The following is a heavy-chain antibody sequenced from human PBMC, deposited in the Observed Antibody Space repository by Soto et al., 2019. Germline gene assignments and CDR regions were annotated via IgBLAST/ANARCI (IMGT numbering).Heavy chain of an antibody. J-gene: IGHJ5*02. CDR3: ARVGRRGAALVAKNNWFDP. Sequence: SETLSLTCAVSGGSISSSNWWSWVRQPPGKGLEWIGEIYHSGSTNYNPSLKSRVTISVDKSKNQFSLKLSSVTAADTAVYYCARVGRRGAALVAKNNWFDPWGQGTLVTVSS. CDR1: GGSISSSNW. V-gene: IGHV4-4*02. CDR2: IYHSGST. D-gene: IGHD2-15*01.